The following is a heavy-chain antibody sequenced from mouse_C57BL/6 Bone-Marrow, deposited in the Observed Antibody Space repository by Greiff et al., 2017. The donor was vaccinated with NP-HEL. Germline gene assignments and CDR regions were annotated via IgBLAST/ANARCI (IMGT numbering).Heavy chain of an antibody. D-gene: IGHD2-3*01. CDR1: GYTFTSYW. Sequence: QVQLQQPGAELVMPGASVKLSCKASGYTFTSYWMHWVKQRPGQGLEWIGEIDPSDSYTNYNQKFKGKSTLTVDKSSSTAYMQLSSLTSEASAVYNSARDGYSYFDYWGQGTTLTGSS. CDR3: ARDGYSYFDY. V-gene: IGHV1-69*01. J-gene: IGHJ2*01. CDR2: IDPSDSYT.